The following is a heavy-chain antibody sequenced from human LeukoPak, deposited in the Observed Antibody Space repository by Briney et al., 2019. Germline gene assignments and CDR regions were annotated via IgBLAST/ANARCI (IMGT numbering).Heavy chain of an antibody. CDR1: GYSISSGYY. D-gene: IGHD6-13*01. V-gene: IGHV4-38-2*02. J-gene: IGHJ4*02. CDR2: ISYSGNT. Sequence: SETLSLTCTVSGYSISSGYYWGWIRQPPGKGLEWIGSISYSGNTYYNPSLKSRVTISVDTSKNQFSLKLSSVTAADTAVYYCARSKHSSSWSYWGQGTLVTVSS. CDR3: ARSKHSSSWSY.